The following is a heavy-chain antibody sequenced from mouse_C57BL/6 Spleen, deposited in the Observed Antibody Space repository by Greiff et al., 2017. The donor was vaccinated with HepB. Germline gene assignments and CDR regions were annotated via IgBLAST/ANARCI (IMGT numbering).Heavy chain of an antibody. Sequence: EVKLQESGGGLVQPGGSLSLSCAASGFTFTDYYMSWVRQPPGKALEWLGFIRNKANGYTTEYSASVKGRFTISRDNSQSILYLPMNALSAEDSATYYCARVYGNYVGYFDVWGTGTTVTVSS. J-gene: IGHJ1*03. D-gene: IGHD2-1*01. CDR2: IRNKANGYTT. CDR3: ARVYGNYVGYFDV. CDR1: GFTFTDYY. V-gene: IGHV7-3*01.